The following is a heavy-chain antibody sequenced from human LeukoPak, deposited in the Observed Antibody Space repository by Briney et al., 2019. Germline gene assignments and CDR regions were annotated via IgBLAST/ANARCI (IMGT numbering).Heavy chain of an antibody. CDR2: IKQDGSEK. V-gene: IGHV3-7*01. Sequence: TGGSLRLSCAASGFTFSSYWMSWVRQAPGKGLEWVANIKQDGSEKYYADSVKGRFTISRDNAKNSLYLQMNSLRAEDTAVYYCARDVRGIAARPWGYWGQGTLVTVSS. J-gene: IGHJ4*02. CDR1: GFTFSSYW. D-gene: IGHD6-6*01. CDR3: ARDVRGIAARPWGY.